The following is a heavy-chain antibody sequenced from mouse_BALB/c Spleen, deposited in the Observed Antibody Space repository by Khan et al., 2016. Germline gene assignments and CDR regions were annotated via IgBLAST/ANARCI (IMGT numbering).Heavy chain of an antibody. CDR3: ARDDQEFDAWFAS. Sequence: VQLQESGPGLVAPSQSLSITCTVSGSSFTNSGVPCVRQPPRQGLDWLGVTWAGGSTDYNSALMSRLSIPRDTTQNQVCVKSSSLQTDDTGMYYCARDDQEFDAWFASKGQGTLVTVSA. CDR1: GSSFTNSG. V-gene: IGHV2-9*02. J-gene: IGHJ3*01. CDR2: TWAGGST.